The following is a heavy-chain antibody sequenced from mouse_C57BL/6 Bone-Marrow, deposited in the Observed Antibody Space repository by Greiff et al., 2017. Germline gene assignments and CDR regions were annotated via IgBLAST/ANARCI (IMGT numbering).Heavy chain of an antibody. Sequence: VKLQESGAELVKPGASVKISCKASGYAFSSYWMNWVKQRPGKGLEWIGQIYPGAGDTTYNGKFKGKATLTADKSSSTAYMQLSSLTSEDSAVYFCARGATVVATDWYFDVWGTGTTFTVSS. V-gene: IGHV1-80*01. CDR1: GYAFSSYW. CDR2: IYPGAGDT. D-gene: IGHD1-1*01. CDR3: ARGATVVATDWYFDV. J-gene: IGHJ1*03.